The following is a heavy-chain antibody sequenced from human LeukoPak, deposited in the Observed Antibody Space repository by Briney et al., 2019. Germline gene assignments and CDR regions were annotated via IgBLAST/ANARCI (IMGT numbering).Heavy chain of an antibody. CDR3: AKCKHYDNNGYPDY. D-gene: IGHD3-22*01. CDR2: ISGTGGST. CDR1: GFTFTSYA. V-gene: IGHV3-23*01. Sequence: GGSLRLSCAASGFTFTSYAMSGVRQAPGKGLEWVSTISGTGGSTYYADSVKGRFTISRDNSKNTLYVQMKSLRAEDTAVYYCAKCKHYDNNGYPDYWGQGTLVTVSS. J-gene: IGHJ4*02.